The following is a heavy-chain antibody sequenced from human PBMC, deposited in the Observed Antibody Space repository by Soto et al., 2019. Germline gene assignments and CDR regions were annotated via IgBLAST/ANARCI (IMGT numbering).Heavy chain of an antibody. Sequence: SETLSLTCTVSGASISSHYWSWIRQPPGKGQEWIGYIYNAGSTSYNPSLESRVTISVDTSKNQFSLKLTSVTAADTAVYYCARPDTSSWAAPFGSWGQGTLVTVSS. J-gene: IGHJ4*02. D-gene: IGHD6-13*01. CDR2: IYNAGST. CDR3: ARPDTSSWAAPFGS. CDR1: GASISSHY. V-gene: IGHV4-59*08.